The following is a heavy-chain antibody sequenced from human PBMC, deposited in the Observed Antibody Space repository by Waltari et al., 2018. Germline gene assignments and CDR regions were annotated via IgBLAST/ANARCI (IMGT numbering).Heavy chain of an antibody. V-gene: IGHV1-69-2*01. CDR3: ATGRVGALRDYFDY. D-gene: IGHD1-26*01. Sequence: EVQLVQSGAEVKKPGATVKISCKVSGYTFTDYYMHWVQQATGKGLEWMGLVEPRDGETTDAVKFRGRITITAATSTDTAYMEQSSLWSEDTAVYYCATGRVGALRDYFDYWGQGTLVTVSS. CDR2: VEPRDGET. CDR1: GYTFTDYY. J-gene: IGHJ4*02.